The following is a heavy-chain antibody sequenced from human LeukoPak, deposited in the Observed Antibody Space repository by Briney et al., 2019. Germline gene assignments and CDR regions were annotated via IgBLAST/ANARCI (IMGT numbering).Heavy chain of an antibody. CDR3: ARGVRPVAMRNYFDY. Sequence: GASVKVSCKASGYTFTGYYMHWVRQAPGQGLEWMGWINPNSGGTNYAQKFQGRVTVTRDTSISTAYMELSRLRSEDTAVYYCARGVRPVAMRNYFDYWGQGTLVTVSS. V-gene: IGHV1-2*02. CDR1: GYTFTGYY. CDR2: INPNSGGT. J-gene: IGHJ4*02. D-gene: IGHD2-2*01.